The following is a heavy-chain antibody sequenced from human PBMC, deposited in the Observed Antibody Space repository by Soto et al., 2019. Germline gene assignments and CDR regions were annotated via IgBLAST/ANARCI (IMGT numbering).Heavy chain of an antibody. CDR3: ARHSRGRYHGDYAPYYYYYYYMDV. D-gene: IGHD4-17*01. CDR2: IYYSGST. CDR1: GGSISSYY. J-gene: IGHJ6*03. V-gene: IGHV4-59*08. Sequence: SETLSLTCTVSGGSISSYYWSWIRQPPGKGLGWIGYIYYSGSTNYNPSLKSRVTISVDTSKNQFSLKLSSVTAADTAVYYCARHSRGRYHGDYAPYYYYYYYMDVWGKGTTVTVSS.